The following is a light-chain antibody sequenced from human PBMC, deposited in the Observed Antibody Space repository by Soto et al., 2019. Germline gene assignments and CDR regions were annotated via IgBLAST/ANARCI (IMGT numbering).Light chain of an antibody. CDR1: QSVFSSSSSANH. Sequence: DIVMTQSPDSLAVSLGERASISCKSSQSVFSSSSSANHLAWYQHRPGQPPKLLISWTSTRESGVPDRFSGSGSGTDFTLTISSLQAEDVAVYYCHQYYRAPWTFGQGTKVDNK. J-gene: IGKJ1*01. V-gene: IGKV4-1*01. CDR2: WTS. CDR3: HQYYRAPWT.